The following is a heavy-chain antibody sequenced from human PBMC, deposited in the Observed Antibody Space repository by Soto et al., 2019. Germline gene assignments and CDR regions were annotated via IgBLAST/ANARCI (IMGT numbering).Heavy chain of an antibody. D-gene: IGHD3-9*01. Sequence: GTLRLSCAVSGLICSSYDMSWVRQAPGKGLAWVSTILVGGITHYEDSVQGRFTISRDTSKNPVYLHMNSLTAGDTAVYYCAKETATGRGDFEIYGQGTMVSVSS. CDR2: ILVGGIT. CDR3: AKETATGRGDFEI. V-gene: IGHV3-23*01. CDR1: GLICSSYD. J-gene: IGHJ3*02.